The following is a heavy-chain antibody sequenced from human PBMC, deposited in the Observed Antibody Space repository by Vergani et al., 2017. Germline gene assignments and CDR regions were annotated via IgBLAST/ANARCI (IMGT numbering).Heavy chain of an antibody. CDR3: ATWSYGSGIYYDAFDI. CDR1: GGTFSSYA. J-gene: IGHJ3*02. D-gene: IGHD3-10*01. V-gene: IGHV1-69*01. CDR2: IIPIFGTA. Sequence: QVQLVQSGAEVKKPGSSVKVSCKASGGTFSSYAISWVRQAPGQGLEWMGGIIPIFGTANYAQKVQGRVTITAEESTSTAYMELSSLRSEDTAVYYCATWSYGSGIYYDAFDIWGQGTMVTVSS.